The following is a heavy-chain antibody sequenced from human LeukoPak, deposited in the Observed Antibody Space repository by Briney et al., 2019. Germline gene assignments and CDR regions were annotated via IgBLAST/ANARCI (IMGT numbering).Heavy chain of an antibody. J-gene: IGHJ4*02. V-gene: IGHV4-39*01. CDR1: GGSISSSSYY. CDR2: IYYSGST. CDR3: ARQVSVWTTVTTFDY. D-gene: IGHD4-17*01. Sequence: KPSETLSLTCTVSGGSISSSSYYWGWIRQPPGKGLEWIGSIYYSGSTYYNPSLKSRVTISVDTSKNRFSLKLSSVTAADTAVYYCARQVSVWTTVTTFDYWGQGTLVTVSS.